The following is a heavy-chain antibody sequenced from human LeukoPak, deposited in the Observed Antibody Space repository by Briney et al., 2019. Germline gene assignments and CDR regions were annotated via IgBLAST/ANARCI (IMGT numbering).Heavy chain of an antibody. CDR3: ARDNDFGDLTAFDI. CDR1: GYTFINYG. D-gene: IGHD3-10*01. Sequence: ASVKVSCKASGYTFINYGISWVRQAPGHGLEWMGWISAYNGYTHSAQNLQGRFAMTTDTHSTTAYMDLTSLTSDDTAVYYCARDNDFGDLTAFDIWGQGTMVTVPS. CDR2: ISAYNGYT. J-gene: IGHJ3*02. V-gene: IGHV1-18*01.